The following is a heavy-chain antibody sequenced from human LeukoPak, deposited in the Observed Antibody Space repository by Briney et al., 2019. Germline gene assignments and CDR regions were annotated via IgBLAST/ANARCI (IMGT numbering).Heavy chain of an antibody. CDR2: ISGSGGST. Sequence: GGSLRLSCAASGFTFSSYAMSWVRQAPGKGLEWVSAISGSGGSTYYADSVKGRFTISGDNSKNTLYLQMNSLRAEDTAVYYCAKAGSSRSDAFDIWGQGTMVTVSS. J-gene: IGHJ3*02. V-gene: IGHV3-23*01. CDR3: AKAGSSRSDAFDI. CDR1: GFTFSSYA. D-gene: IGHD6-13*01.